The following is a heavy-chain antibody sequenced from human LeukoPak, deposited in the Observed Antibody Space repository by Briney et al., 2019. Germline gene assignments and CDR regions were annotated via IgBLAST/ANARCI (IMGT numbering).Heavy chain of an antibody. J-gene: IGHJ4*02. CDR2: ISYDGTNK. D-gene: IGHD2-21*01. Sequence: GGSLRLCCAASGFTFSSYAMHWVRQAPGKGLEWVAVISYDGTNKYFADSVKGRFTISRDNSKNTLYLQMNSLRAEDTAVYYCASPGRIGLYYFFQYWGQGTLVTVSS. V-gene: IGHV3-30-3*01. CDR3: ASPGRIGLYYFFQY. CDR1: GFTFSSYA.